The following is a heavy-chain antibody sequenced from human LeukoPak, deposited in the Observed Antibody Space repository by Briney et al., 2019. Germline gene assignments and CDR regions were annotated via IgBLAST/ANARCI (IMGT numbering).Heavy chain of an antibody. J-gene: IGHJ6*02. Sequence: GGSLRLSCAASGFSLRSYSMNWVRQAPGRGLEWVSSITISSNFIYYADSVKGRFTISRDNAKSSLFLRMNSLRAEDTAVYFCARDGHGDGFLTGYSYFGMDVWGQGTTVTVSS. CDR3: ARDGHGDGFLTGYSYFGMDV. V-gene: IGHV3-21*01. D-gene: IGHD3-9*01. CDR1: GFSLRSYS. CDR2: ITISSNFI.